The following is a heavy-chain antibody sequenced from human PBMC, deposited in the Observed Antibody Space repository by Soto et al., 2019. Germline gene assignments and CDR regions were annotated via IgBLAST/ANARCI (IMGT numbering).Heavy chain of an antibody. CDR1: GGSISSGGYY. Sequence: SETLSLTCTVSGGSISSGGYYWSWIRQHPGKGLEWIGYTYYSGSTYYNPSLKSRVTISVDTSKNQFSLKLSSVTAADTAVYYCAREPRDYGGNFDLGYWGQGTLVTGSS. D-gene: IGHD4-17*01. V-gene: IGHV4-31*03. J-gene: IGHJ4*02. CDR2: TYYSGST. CDR3: AREPRDYGGNFDLGY.